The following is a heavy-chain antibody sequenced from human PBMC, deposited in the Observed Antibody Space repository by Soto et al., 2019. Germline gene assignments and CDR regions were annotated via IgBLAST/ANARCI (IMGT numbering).Heavy chain of an antibody. D-gene: IGHD3-3*01. CDR3: ARGPHTIFGVVNSYYFDY. CDR1: GYTFTSYY. Sequence: GASVKVSCKASGYTFTSYYMHWVRQAPGQGLEWMGIINPSGGSTSYAQKFQGRVTMTRDTSTSTVYMELSSLRSEDTAVYYCARGPHTIFGVVNSYYFDYWGQGTLVTVSS. V-gene: IGHV1-46*03. J-gene: IGHJ4*02. CDR2: INPSGGST.